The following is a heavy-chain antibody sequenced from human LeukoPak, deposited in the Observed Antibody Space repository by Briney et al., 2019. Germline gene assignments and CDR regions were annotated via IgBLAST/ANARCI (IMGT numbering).Heavy chain of an antibody. D-gene: IGHD2-15*01. CDR2: INPSGGST. Sequence: GASVKVSCKASGYTFTSYYMHWVRQAPGQGLEWMGIINPSGGSTSYAQKFQGRVTMTRDTSTSTVYTELSSLRSEDTAVYYCARGYCSGGSCYTGLDYWGQGTLVTVSS. V-gene: IGHV1-46*01. CDR1: GYTFTSYY. J-gene: IGHJ4*02. CDR3: ARGYCSGGSCYTGLDY.